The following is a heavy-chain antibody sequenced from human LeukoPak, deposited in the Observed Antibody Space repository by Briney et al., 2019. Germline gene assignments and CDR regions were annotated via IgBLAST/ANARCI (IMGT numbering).Heavy chain of an antibody. J-gene: IGHJ4*02. D-gene: IGHD3-10*01. CDR2: IIPIFGTA. V-gene: IGHV1-69*01. CDR3: ARDGYGSGTYFDY. Sequence: SVKVSCKASGGTFSSYAISWVRQAPGRGLEWMGGIIPIFGTANYAQKFQGRVTITADESTSTAYMELSSLRSEDTAVYYCARDGYGSGTYFDYWGQGTLVTVSS. CDR1: GGTFSSYA.